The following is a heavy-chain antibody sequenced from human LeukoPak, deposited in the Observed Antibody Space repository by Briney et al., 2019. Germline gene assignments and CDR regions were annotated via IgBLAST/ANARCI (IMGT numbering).Heavy chain of an antibody. Sequence: GESLKISCKGSGYSFTSYWIGWVRQMPGKGLEWMGIIYPGDSDTRYSPSFQGQVTISADKSISTAYLRWSSLKASDTAMYYCARLRGGGTDPYYFYYGMDVWGQGTTVTVSS. V-gene: IGHV5-51*01. D-gene: IGHD3-16*01. CDR1: GYSFTSYW. CDR2: IYPGDSDT. CDR3: ARLRGGGTDPYYFYYGMDV. J-gene: IGHJ6*02.